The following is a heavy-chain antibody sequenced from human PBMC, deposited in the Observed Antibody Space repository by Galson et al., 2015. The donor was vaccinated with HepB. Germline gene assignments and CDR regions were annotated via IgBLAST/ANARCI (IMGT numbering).Heavy chain of an antibody. V-gene: IGHV3-21*01. J-gene: IGHJ3*01. CDR1: GFTFSSYS. CDR2: ISSSSSYI. CDR3: ARVTYYDSSGLDAFDF. D-gene: IGHD3-22*01. Sequence: SLRLSCAASGFTFSSYSMNWVRQAPGKGLEWVSSISSSSSYIYYADSVKGRFTISRDNAKNSLYLQMNSLRAEDTAVYYCARVTYYDSSGLDAFDFWGQGTMVTVSS.